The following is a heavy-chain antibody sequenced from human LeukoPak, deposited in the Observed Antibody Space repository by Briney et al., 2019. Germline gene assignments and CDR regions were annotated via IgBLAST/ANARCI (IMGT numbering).Heavy chain of an antibody. CDR3: AKIGRAVAGTFYDYFDY. D-gene: IGHD6-19*01. CDR1: GLTVNNNY. V-gene: IGHV3-23*01. Sequence: GGSLRLSCAASGLTVNNNYMNWVRQAPGKGLEWASAISGSGGSTYYADSVKGRFTISRDNSKNTLYLQMNSLRAEDTAVYYCAKIGRAVAGTFYDYFDYWGQGTLVTVSS. CDR2: ISGSGGST. J-gene: IGHJ4*02.